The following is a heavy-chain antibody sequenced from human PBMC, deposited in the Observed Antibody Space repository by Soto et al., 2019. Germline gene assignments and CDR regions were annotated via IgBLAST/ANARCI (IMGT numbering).Heavy chain of an antibody. V-gene: IGHV4-31*03. J-gene: IGHJ5*02. CDR3: ARVLFTPSTHLDR. Sequence: SETLSLTCTVSGGSISSGSYFWSWVRQRPGEGLEWIGNIYYTGITYYNLSLKSRVAISVDTSKNHFSLTLTSLTAADTAIYYCARVLFTPSTHLDRWGQGTLVTV. CDR2: IYYTGIT. D-gene: IGHD2-15*01. CDR1: GGSISSGSYF.